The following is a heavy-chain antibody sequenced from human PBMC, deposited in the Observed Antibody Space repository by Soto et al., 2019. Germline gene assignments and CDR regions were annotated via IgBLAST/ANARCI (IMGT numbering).Heavy chain of an antibody. D-gene: IGHD3-10*01. V-gene: IGHV5-51*01. CDR2: IYPGDSDT. CDR1: GFSFTSYW. J-gene: IGHJ4*02. CDR3: ARPREVRGLIGFDY. Sequence: PGESLKISCKGSGFSFTSYWIAWVRQMPGKGLEWMGIIYPGDSDTRYSPSFQGQVTISADKSISTAYLQWSSLKASDTAMYYCARPREVRGLIGFDYWRQGTLVTVSS.